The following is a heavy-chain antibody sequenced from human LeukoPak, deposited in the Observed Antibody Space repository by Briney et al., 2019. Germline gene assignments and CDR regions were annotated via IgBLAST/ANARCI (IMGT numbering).Heavy chain of an antibody. J-gene: IGHJ4*02. CDR2: IYYSGSI. CDR1: GASISSYY. D-gene: IGHD3-22*01. V-gene: IGHV4-59*01. Sequence: SETLSPTCTVSGASISSYYWSWIRQPPGKGLEWIGDIYYSGSIKYNPSLESRVTMSVDTSKNQFSLKLSSVTAADTAIYYCARENPSGYYNRPIDYWGQGTLVTVSS. CDR3: ARENPSGYYNRPIDY.